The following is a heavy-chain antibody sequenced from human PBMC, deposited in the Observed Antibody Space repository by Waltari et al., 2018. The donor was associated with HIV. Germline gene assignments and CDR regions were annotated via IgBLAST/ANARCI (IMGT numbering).Heavy chain of an antibody. Sequence: EVQLVASGGGLVQPGGSLRLSCAASEFTFSNYWMTWVRQAQGKGLEWVANIKQDESEKYYVDSVKGRFTISRDNAKNSLFLQMNSLRAEDTAVYYCAREALYDSSGYYFDYWGQGTLVTVSS. CDR1: EFTFSNYW. V-gene: IGHV3-7*01. J-gene: IGHJ4*02. D-gene: IGHD3-22*01. CDR2: IKQDESEK. CDR3: AREALYDSSGYYFDY.